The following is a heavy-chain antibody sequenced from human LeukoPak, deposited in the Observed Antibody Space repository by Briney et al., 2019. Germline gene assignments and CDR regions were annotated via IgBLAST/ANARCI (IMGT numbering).Heavy chain of an antibody. V-gene: IGHV3-23*01. CDR1: GFTFSSFG. D-gene: IGHD2-8*01. CDR2: ITGSGGIT. Sequence: GGSPRLSCAASGFTFSSFGMTWVRQAPGKGLEWVSTITGSGGITYYADSVKGRFTISRDNAKNTVSLQMNSLRGEDTAVYYCGREDRIVLGNDALDIWGQGTMVTVSS. J-gene: IGHJ3*02. CDR3: GREDRIVLGNDALDI.